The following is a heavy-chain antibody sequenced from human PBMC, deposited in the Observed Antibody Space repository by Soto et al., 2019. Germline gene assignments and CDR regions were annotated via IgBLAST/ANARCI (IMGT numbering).Heavy chain of an antibody. J-gene: IGHJ3*02. Sequence: VKVSCKASGYTFTSYAMHWVRQAPGQRLEWMGWINAGNGNTKYSQKFQGRVTITRDTSASTAYMELSSMRSEDTAGYYWASDDSSGYYYGGPFDIWGQGTLVTVSS. CDR3: ASDDSSGYYYGGPFDI. CDR2: INAGNGNT. D-gene: IGHD3-22*01. CDR1: GYTFTSYA. V-gene: IGHV1-3*01.